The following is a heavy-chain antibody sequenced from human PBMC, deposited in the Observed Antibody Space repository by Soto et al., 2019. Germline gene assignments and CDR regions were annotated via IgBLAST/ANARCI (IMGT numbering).Heavy chain of an antibody. V-gene: IGHV1-69*13. Sequence: SVKVSCKASGGTFSSYAISWVRQAPGQGLEWMGGIIPIFGTANYAQKFQGRVTITADESTSTAYMELSSLRSEDTAVYYCASYVDTAMDSMDVWGQGTTVTVSS. D-gene: IGHD5-18*01. CDR3: ASYVDTAMDSMDV. J-gene: IGHJ6*02. CDR2: IIPIFGTA. CDR1: GGTFSSYA.